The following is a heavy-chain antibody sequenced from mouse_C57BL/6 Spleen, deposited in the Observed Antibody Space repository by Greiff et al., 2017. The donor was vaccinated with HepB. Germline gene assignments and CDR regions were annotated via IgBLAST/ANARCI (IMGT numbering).Heavy chain of an antibody. J-gene: IGHJ1*03. V-gene: IGHV5-6*01. CDR3: ARQEGYFDV. CDR1: GFTFSSYG. Sequence: EVKLVESGGDLVKPGGSLKPSCAASGFTFSSYGMSWVRQTPDKRLEWVATISSGGSYTYYPDSVKGRFTISRDNAKNTLYLQMSSLKSEDTAMYYCARQEGYFDVWGTGTTVTVSS. CDR2: ISSGGSYT.